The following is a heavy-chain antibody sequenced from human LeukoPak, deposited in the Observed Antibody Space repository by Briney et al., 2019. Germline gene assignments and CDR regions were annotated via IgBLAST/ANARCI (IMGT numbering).Heavy chain of an antibody. J-gene: IGHJ4*02. Sequence: SETLSLTCTVSGGSISTYYWSWIRQPPGKGLEWIGYIYYSGSTNYNPSLKSRVTISVDTSKNQFSLKLSSVTAADTAVYYCARGGVVAAIKYWGQGTLVTVSS. CDR2: IYYSGST. CDR3: ARGGVVAAIKY. V-gene: IGHV4-59*01. CDR1: GGSISTYY. D-gene: IGHD2-15*01.